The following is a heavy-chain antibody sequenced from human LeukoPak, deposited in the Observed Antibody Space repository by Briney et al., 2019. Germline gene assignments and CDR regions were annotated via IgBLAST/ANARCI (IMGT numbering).Heavy chain of an antibody. D-gene: IGHD4-17*01. V-gene: IGHV5-51*01. Sequence: KCGESLKISCKGSGYIFTSYWIGWVRQMPGKGLEWMGIIYPGDSDTRYSPSFQGQVTISADKSISTAYLQWSSLKASDTAMYYCARHRGSVTTNYYYYMDVWGKGTTVTVSS. CDR2: IYPGDSDT. CDR3: ARHRGSVTTNYYYYMDV. J-gene: IGHJ6*03. CDR1: GYIFTSYW.